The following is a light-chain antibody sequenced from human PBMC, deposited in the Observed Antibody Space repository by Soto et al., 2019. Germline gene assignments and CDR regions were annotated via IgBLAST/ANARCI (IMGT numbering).Light chain of an antibody. Sequence: QSVLTQPPSVSGAPGQRVTISCTGSSSNIGAGYDVHWYQQLPGTAPKLLIYGNSNRPSGVPDRFSGSKSGTSASLAITGXQAEDEADYYCQSYDSSLXGSVFGGGTKX. CDR3: QSYDSSLXGSV. CDR1: SSNIGAGYD. CDR2: GNS. J-gene: IGLJ2*01. V-gene: IGLV1-40*01.